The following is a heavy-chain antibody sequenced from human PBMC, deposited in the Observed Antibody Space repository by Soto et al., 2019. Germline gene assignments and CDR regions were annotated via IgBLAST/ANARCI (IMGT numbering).Heavy chain of an antibody. J-gene: IGHJ6*02. D-gene: IGHD3-22*01. CDR1: GFTFSSYG. CDR2: IWYDGSNK. CDR3: ARDGGSSCYYYRGSSHGYYYYYGMDV. V-gene: IGHV3-33*01. Sequence: LRLSCAASGFTFSSYGMHWVRQAPGKGLEWVAVIWYDGSNKYYADSVKGRFTISRDNSKNTLYLQMNSLRAEDTAVYYCARDGGSSCYYYRGSSHGYYYYYGMDVWGQGTTVTVSS.